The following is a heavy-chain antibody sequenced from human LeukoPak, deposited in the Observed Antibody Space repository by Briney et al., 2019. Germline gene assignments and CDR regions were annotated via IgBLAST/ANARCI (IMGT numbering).Heavy chain of an antibody. CDR3: ARTHYYGSGSYYNLRYYYGMGV. CDR1: GGSFSGYY. V-gene: IGHV4-34*01. J-gene: IGHJ6*04. D-gene: IGHD3-10*01. CDR2: INHSGST. Sequence: SETLSLTCAVHGGSFSGYYWSWIRQPPGKGLEWIGEINHSGSTNYNPSLKSRVTISVDTSKNQFSLKLSSVTAADTAVYYCARTHYYGSGSYYNLRYYYGMGVWGKGTTVTVSS.